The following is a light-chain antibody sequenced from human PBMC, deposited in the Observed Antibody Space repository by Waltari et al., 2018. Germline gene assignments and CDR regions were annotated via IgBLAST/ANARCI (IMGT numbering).Light chain of an antibody. CDR1: QSISSY. CDR3: QQSYSSPFT. Sequence: DIQMTQSPSSLSASVGDRVTTSCRASQSISSYLNWYQQKPGKAPKLLIYAASNLQSGVPSRFSGSGSGTDFTLTISRLQPEDFATYYCQQSYSSPFTFGQGTRLEIK. J-gene: IGKJ5*01. V-gene: IGKV1-39*01. CDR2: AAS.